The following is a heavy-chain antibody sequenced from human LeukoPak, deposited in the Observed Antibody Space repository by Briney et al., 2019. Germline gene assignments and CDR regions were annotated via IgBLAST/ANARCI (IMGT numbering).Heavy chain of an antibody. CDR1: GYTFTSYG. CDR2: ISAYNGNT. J-gene: IGHJ4*02. CDR3: ARVGPASIDSSSWYLDY. Sequence: ASVKVSCKASGYTFTSYGISWVRQAPGQGLEWMGWISAYNGNTNYAQKLQGRVTMTTDTSTSTAYMELRSLRSDDTAVYYCARVGPASIDSSSWYLDYWGQGTLVTVSS. V-gene: IGHV1-18*01. D-gene: IGHD6-13*01.